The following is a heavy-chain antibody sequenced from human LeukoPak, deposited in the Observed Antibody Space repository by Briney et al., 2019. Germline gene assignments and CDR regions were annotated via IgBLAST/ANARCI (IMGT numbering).Heavy chain of an antibody. Sequence: SETLSLTCAVSGGSISSSNWWSWVRQPPGKGLEWIGEIYHSGSTNYNPSLKSRVTISVDTSKNQFSLKLSSVTAADTAVYYCASLVPDYYGSGSYYFDYWGQGTLVTVSS. J-gene: IGHJ4*02. CDR2: IYHSGST. D-gene: IGHD3-10*01. CDR3: ASLVPDYYGSGSYYFDY. CDR1: GGSISSSNW. V-gene: IGHV4-4*02.